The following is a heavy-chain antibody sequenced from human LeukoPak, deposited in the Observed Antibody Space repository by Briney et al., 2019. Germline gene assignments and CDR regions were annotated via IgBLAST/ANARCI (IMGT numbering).Heavy chain of an antibody. D-gene: IGHD3-10*01. Sequence: PSETLSLTCTVSGGSISSGSYYWSWIRQPAGKGLEWIGRIYTSGSTNYNPSLKSRVTISVDTSKNQFSLKLSSVTAADTAVYYCARGRFNMDVWGQGTMVTVSS. J-gene: IGHJ3*01. CDR2: IYTSGST. V-gene: IGHV4-61*02. CDR1: GGSISSGSYY. CDR3: ARGRFNMDV.